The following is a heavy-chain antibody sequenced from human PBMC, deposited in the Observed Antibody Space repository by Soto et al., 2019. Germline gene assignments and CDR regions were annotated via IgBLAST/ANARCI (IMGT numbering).Heavy chain of an antibody. D-gene: IGHD5-18*01. CDR3: AKDPAGIQLWFQWFDP. J-gene: IGHJ5*02. V-gene: IGHV4-34*01. CDR2: INHSGST. Sequence: SETLSLTSAVYGGSFSGYYRGWIRQPPGKGLEWIGEINHSGSTNYNPSLKSRVTISVDTSKNQFSLKLSSVTAADTAVYYCAKDPAGIQLWFQWFDPWGQGTPVTVSS. CDR1: GGSFSGYY.